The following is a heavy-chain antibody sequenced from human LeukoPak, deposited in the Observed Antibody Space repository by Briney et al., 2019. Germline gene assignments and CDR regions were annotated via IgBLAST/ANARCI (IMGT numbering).Heavy chain of an antibody. CDR2: ISYDGSDE. J-gene: IGHJ4*02. CDR3: AKVRVVFNWNYAYYFDS. V-gene: IGHV3-30*18. D-gene: IGHD1-7*01. CDR1: GFAFDSYA. Sequence: QTGGSLRLSCAASGFAFDSYAMHWVRQAPGKGLEWVAIISYDGSDESYADSVKGRFTISRDNSKNTLYLQMNSLRGEDTAAYYCAKVRVVFNWNYAYYFDSWGQGTLVTVSS.